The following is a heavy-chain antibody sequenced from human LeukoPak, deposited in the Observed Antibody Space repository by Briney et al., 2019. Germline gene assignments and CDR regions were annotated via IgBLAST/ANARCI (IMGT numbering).Heavy chain of an antibody. D-gene: IGHD4-11*01. CDR1: GFTFSSYA. Sequence: GGSLRLSCAASGFTFSSYAMRWVRQAPGKGLEWVSSISGSGDSTYYADSVKGRFTISRDNSKNTLYLQMNSLRAEDTAVYYCADSNYWYPVDYWRQGTLVTVPS. J-gene: IGHJ4*02. V-gene: IGHV3-23*01. CDR3: ADSNYWYPVDY. CDR2: ISGSGDST.